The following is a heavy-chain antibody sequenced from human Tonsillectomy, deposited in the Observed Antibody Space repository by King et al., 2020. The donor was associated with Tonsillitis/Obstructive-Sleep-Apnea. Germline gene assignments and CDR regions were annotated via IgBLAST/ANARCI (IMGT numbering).Heavy chain of an antibody. Sequence: VQLVESGGGVVQPGRSLRLSCAASEFLFSTYAIHWVRQAPGKGLEWVAIISYDGNKENYADSVKGRFTLSRDNSKNTLYLQMDSLRAEDTAVYYCAGDGSGWYGNSYYGMDVWGQGTTVTVSS. J-gene: IGHJ6*02. CDR1: EFLFSTYA. V-gene: IGHV3-30*04. CDR2: ISYDGNKE. D-gene: IGHD6-19*01. CDR3: AGDGSGWYGNSYYGMDV.